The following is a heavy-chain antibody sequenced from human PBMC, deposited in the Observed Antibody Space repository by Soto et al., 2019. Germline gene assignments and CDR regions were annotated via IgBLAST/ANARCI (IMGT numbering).Heavy chain of an antibody. Sequence: PGGSLRLSCAASGFTFSSYAMHWVRQAPGKGLEWVAVISYGGSNKYYADSVKGRFTISRDNSKNTLYLQMNSLRAEDTAVYYCARELYFYDAFDIWGQGTMVTVSS. CDR1: GFTFSSYA. V-gene: IGHV3-30-3*01. CDR3: ARELYFYDAFDI. CDR2: ISYGGSNK. D-gene: IGHD2-8*01. J-gene: IGHJ3*02.